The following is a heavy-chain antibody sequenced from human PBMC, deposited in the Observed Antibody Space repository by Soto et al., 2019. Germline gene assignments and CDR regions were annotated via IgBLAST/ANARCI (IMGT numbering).Heavy chain of an antibody. CDR1: GGSISSYY. J-gene: IGHJ6*03. D-gene: IGHD1-1*01. CDR3: ARVGTYYYYYMDV. V-gene: IGHV4-59*01. Sequence: SETLSLTCTVSGGSISSYYWSWIRQPPGKGLEWIGYIYYSGSTNYNPSLKSRVTISVDTSKNQFSLKLSSVTAADTAVYYCARVGTYYYYYMDVWGKGTTVTVSS. CDR2: IYYSGST.